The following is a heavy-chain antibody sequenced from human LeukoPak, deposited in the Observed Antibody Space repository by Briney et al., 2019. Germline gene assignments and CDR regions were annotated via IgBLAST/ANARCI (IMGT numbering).Heavy chain of an antibody. V-gene: IGHV1-69*04. Sequence: GASRKLSCKPSGDTFSSYTINRVRQAPGQGLGWMGRIIATLGIPNYAQKFQGRVTITADTSTSTAYMELSSLRSEDTAVYYCAKERFIIGASNSWGGFDFWGQGTLVTVSS. CDR1: GDTFSSYT. J-gene: IGHJ4*02. CDR3: AKERFIIGASNSWGGFDF. D-gene: IGHD3-10*01. CDR2: IIATLGIP.